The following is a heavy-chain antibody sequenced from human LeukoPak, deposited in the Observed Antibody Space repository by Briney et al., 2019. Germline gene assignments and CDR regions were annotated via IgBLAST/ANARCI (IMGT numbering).Heavy chain of an antibody. CDR1: GDSVSSNSAA. V-gene: IGHV6-1*01. J-gene: IGHJ4*02. CDR3: ARLGSLVVPAAIIDY. CDR2: TYYRSKWYT. D-gene: IGHD2-2*02. Sequence: SQTLSLTCAISGDSVSSNSAAWIWIRQSPSRGLEWLGRTYYRSKWYTEYAVSVESRITINPDTSKNQFSLQLSSVNPGDTAVYYCARLGSLVVPAAIIDYWGQGTLVTVSS.